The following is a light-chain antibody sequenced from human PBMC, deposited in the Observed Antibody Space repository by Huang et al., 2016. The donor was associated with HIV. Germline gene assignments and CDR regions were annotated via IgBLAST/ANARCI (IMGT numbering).Light chain of an antibody. J-gene: IGKJ4*01. V-gene: IGKV3-11*01. CDR1: QSVSSY. CDR3: QQRSNWPPLT. Sequence: EIVLTQSPATLSLSPGERATLSCRASQSVSSYLAWYQQSPSQAPRLLIYDASNRATGIPARFSGSGSGTDFTLTISSLEPEDFAVYYCQQRSNWPPLTFGGGTKVGIK. CDR2: DAS.